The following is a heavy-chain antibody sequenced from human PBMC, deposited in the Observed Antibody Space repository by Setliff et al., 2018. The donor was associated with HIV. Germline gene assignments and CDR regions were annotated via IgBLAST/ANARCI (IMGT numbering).Heavy chain of an antibody. Sequence: ASVKVSCKTSGYTFTDYYIKWVRQAPGEGLEWLGWMHPNSGGTSYAQKFRGRVTLTRDTSINTAYMELSRLTSDDTAVYYCARGYTGYDSLHYWGQGTLVTVSS. CDR2: MHPNSGGT. V-gene: IGHV1-2*02. CDR1: GYTFTDYY. D-gene: IGHD5-12*01. CDR3: ARGYTGYDSLHY. J-gene: IGHJ4*02.